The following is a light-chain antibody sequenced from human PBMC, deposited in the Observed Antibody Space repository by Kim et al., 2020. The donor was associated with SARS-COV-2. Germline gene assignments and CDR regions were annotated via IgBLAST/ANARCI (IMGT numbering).Light chain of an antibody. V-gene: IGKV6-21*01. Sequence: VTTKEKVTITCRASQTIGSSLHWYQQKPGQSPKLLIKYVSQSFSGVPPRFSGSGSRTDFTLTINSLEAEDVATYYCHQTNTLPWTFGQGTKVDIK. J-gene: IGKJ1*01. CDR1: QTIGSS. CDR2: YVS. CDR3: HQTNTLPWT.